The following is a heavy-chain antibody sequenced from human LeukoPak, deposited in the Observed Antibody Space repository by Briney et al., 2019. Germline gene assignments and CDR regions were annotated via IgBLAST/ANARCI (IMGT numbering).Heavy chain of an antibody. Sequence: ASVKVSCKASGYTFTSYAMNWVRQAPGQGLEWMGWISTNTGNPTYAQGFTGRFVFSLDTSVSTAYLQISSLKAEDTAVYYCARGGVAAAGLRHAFDIWGQGTMVTVSS. CDR3: ARGGVAAAGLRHAFDI. D-gene: IGHD6-13*01. J-gene: IGHJ3*02. CDR2: ISTNTGNP. V-gene: IGHV7-4-1*02. CDR1: GYTFTSYA.